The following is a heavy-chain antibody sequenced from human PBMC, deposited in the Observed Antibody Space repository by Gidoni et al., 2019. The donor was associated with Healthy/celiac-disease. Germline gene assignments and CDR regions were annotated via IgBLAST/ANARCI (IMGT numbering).Heavy chain of an antibody. J-gene: IGHJ4*02. CDR3: ARGFWVTTFLSEPLRRLPKTYYFDY. V-gene: IGHV4-34*01. CDR2: INHSGST. CDR1: GGSFSGYY. D-gene: IGHD4-17*01. Sequence: QVQLQQWGAGLLKPSETLSLTCAVYGGSFSGYYWSWIRQPPGKGLEWIGEINHSGSTNYNPSLKSRVTISVDTSKNQFSLKLSSVTAADTAVYYCARGFWVTTFLSEPLRRLPKTYYFDYWGQGTLVTVSS.